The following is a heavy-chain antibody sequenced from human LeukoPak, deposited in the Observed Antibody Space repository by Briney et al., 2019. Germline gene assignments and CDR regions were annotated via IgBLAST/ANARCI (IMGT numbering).Heavy chain of an antibody. CDR1: GFTFSSSA. CDR2: ISNNGGYT. D-gene: IGHD3-22*01. J-gene: IGHJ4*02. CDR3: ARDREDYYDSSDL. V-gene: IGHV3-23*01. Sequence: GGSLRLSCAASGFTFSSSAMSWVRQAPGKGLEWVSAISNNGGYTYYADSVQGRFTISRDNSKSTLCLQMNSLRAEDTAVYYCARDREDYYDSSDLWGQGTLVTVSS.